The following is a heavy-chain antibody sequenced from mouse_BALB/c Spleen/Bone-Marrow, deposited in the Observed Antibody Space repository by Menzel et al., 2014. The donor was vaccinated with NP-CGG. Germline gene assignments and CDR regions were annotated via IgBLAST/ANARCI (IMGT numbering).Heavy chain of an antibody. CDR3: SRLRMITTYFVV. CDR1: GFTFSTYA. J-gene: IGHJ1*01. D-gene: IGHD2-4*01. Sequence: EVKLEESGGGLAKPGGSLQLSCAASGFTFSTYAMSWVRQTPEKRLEWVATISSSGSYTYYPDSVKGRFTISRDNAKNTLYLQMSSLRSEDTAMFYCSRLRMITTYFVVWGAGTTVTVSS. CDR2: ISSSGSYT. V-gene: IGHV5-9-3*01.